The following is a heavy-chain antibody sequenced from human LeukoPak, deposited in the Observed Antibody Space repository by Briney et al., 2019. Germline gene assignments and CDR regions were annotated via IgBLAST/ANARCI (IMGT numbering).Heavy chain of an antibody. CDR3: AKDRALVASRGYDT. V-gene: IGHV3-23*01. CDR1: GGSFSGYY. D-gene: IGHD5-12*01. J-gene: IGHJ4*02. Sequence: ETLSLTCAVYGGSFSGYYWSWIRQPPGKGLEWVSSLSGSSGTIYHADSVKGRFTISRDNSKATLYLQMNSLRAEDTAVYYCAKDRALVASRGYDTWGQGTLVIVSS. CDR2: LSGSSGTI.